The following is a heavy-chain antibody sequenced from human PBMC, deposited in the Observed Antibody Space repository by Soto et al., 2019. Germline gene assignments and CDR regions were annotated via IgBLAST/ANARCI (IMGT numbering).Heavy chain of an antibody. J-gene: IGHJ6*02. CDR3: AKDSSSPPYYYYGMDV. CDR2: ISWDGGST. Sequence: GWSLRLSCAASGFTFDDYAMHWVRQAPGKGLEWVSLISWDGGSTYYADSVKGRFTISRDNSKNSLYLQMNSLRAEDTALYYCAKDSSSPPYYYYGMDVWGQGTTVTVSS. V-gene: IGHV3-43D*03. CDR1: GFTFDDYA. D-gene: IGHD6-6*01.